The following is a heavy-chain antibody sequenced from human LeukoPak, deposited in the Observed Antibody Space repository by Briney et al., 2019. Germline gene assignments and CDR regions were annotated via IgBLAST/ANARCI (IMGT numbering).Heavy chain of an antibody. J-gene: IGHJ4*02. V-gene: IGHV4-39*01. CDR1: CHSVSSGTYY. Sequence: PSDTLSLTCTVSCHSVSSGTYYCAWFRQPPGKGLGWIGSIYYSGSAYYNPSLKSRVTISVDTSKNQFSLRLSSVTAADTAVYYCATYRPVWGIDYWGQGTLVTVSS. CDR3: ATYRPVWGIDY. CDR2: IYYSGSA. D-gene: IGHD3-16*01.